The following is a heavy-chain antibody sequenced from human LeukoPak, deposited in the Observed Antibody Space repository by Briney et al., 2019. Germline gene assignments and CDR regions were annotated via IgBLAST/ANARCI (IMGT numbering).Heavy chain of an antibody. CDR3: GTYSINNAREFQY. V-gene: IGHV3-20*04. Sequence: GGSLRLSCADSGFIFDDYDMSWARQVPGKGLEWVSGIDWNGSSTGYADSVKGRVIISRDNAKNSLYLQMNSLRTEDTAIYYCGTYSINNAREFQYWGQGTLVTVPS. CDR2: IDWNGSST. CDR1: GFIFDDYD. J-gene: IGHJ1*01. D-gene: IGHD4-11*01.